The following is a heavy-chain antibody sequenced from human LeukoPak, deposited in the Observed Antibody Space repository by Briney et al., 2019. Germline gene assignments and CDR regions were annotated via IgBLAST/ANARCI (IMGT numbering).Heavy chain of an antibody. D-gene: IGHD3-3*01. CDR2: INHSGST. Sequence: SETLSLTCAAYGGSFSGYYWSWIRQPPGKGLEWIGEINHSGSTNYNPSLKSRVTISVDTSKNQFSLKLSSVTAADTAVYYCARAIRITIFGVVINPRGWFDPWGQGTLVTVSS. CDR3: ARAIRITIFGVVINPRGWFDP. CDR1: GGSFSGYY. V-gene: IGHV4-34*01. J-gene: IGHJ5*02.